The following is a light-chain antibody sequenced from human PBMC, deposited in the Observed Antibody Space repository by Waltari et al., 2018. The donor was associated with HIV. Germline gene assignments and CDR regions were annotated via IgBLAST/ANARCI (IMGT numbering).Light chain of an antibody. J-gene: IGLJ2*01. Sequence: SYVLTQPPSVSVAPGQTARFTCGGNNIGSKSVHWYQQKPGQAPLLVLFDDSGRPSGIPERFSGSNSGNTATLTISRVEAGDEADYYCQVWDSSSDVVFGGGTKLTVL. V-gene: IGLV3-21*02. CDR2: DDS. CDR1: NIGSKS. CDR3: QVWDSSSDVV.